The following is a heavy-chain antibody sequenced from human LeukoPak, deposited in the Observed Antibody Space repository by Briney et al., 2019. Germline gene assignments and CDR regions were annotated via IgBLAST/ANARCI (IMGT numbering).Heavy chain of an antibody. D-gene: IGHD1-1*01. CDR3: AITTIESSIDW. CDR1: GYTFTDYY. CDR2: INPNGGGT. Sequence: ASVKVSCKASGYTFTDYYIHWVRQAPGQGPEWMGWINPNGGGTNYGQRFQGRVTMTRDTSINTAYMELSSLRPDDTAVYYCAITTIESSIDWWGQGTLVTVSS. J-gene: IGHJ4*02. V-gene: IGHV1-2*02.